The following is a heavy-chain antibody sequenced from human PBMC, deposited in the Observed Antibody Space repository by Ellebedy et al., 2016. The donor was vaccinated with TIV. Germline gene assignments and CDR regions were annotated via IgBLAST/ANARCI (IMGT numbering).Heavy chain of an antibody. J-gene: IGHJ4*02. CDR3: ARCPRGNATKDY. CDR1: GYTFTDYY. V-gene: IGHV1-8*02. CDR2: MNPNSANT. D-gene: IGHD2-2*01. Sequence: ASVKVSXXASGYTFTDYYIHWVRQAPGQGLEWMGWMNPNSANTGYAQKFQARVTMTRDTSISTAYMELASLTSEDTAVYYCARCPRGNATKDYWGQGTLVTVSS.